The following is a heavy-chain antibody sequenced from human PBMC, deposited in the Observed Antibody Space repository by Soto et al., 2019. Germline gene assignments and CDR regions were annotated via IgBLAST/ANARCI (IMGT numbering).Heavy chain of an antibody. CDR1: GGSISSSNL. V-gene: IGHV4-4*02. J-gene: IGHJ6*02. CDR2: IDHSGST. Sequence: QVQLQESGPGLVKPSGTLSLTCAVSGGSISSSNLWSWVRQPPGKGLELIGEIDHSGSTNYNPSLKVRVTISVDKSKNQFSLKLSSVTAADTAVYYCARGYCYSTVTTHYYYGMDVWGQGTTVTVSS. D-gene: IGHD4-17*01. CDR3: ARGYCYSTVTTHYYYGMDV.